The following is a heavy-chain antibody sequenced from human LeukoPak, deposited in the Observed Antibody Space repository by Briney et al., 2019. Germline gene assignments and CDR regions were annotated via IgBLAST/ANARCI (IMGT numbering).Heavy chain of an antibody. Sequence: PSETLSLTCTVSGGSVSSGSYYWSWIRQPPGKGLEWIGYIYYSGSTNYNPSLKSRVTISVDTSKNQFSLKLSSVTAADTAVYYCARAGSSGWYDSTYFDYWGQGTLVTVSS. J-gene: IGHJ4*02. CDR3: ARAGSSGWYDSTYFDY. D-gene: IGHD6-19*01. V-gene: IGHV4-61*01. CDR2: IYYSGST. CDR1: GGSVSSGSYY.